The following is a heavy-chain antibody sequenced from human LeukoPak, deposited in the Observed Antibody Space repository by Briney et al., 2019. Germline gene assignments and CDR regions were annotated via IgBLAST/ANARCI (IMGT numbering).Heavy chain of an antibody. D-gene: IGHD1-26*01. J-gene: IGHJ4*02. CDR1: GFTFSSYA. CDR2: ISASGSNT. CDR3: ARGGSYSGGFDY. V-gene: IGHV3-23*01. Sequence: PGGSLRLSCAASGFTFSSYAMSWVRQAPGKGLEWVSGISASGSNTYYADSVKGRFTISRDNAKNSLYLQMNSLRAEDTAVYYCARGGSYSGGFDYWGQGTLVTVSS.